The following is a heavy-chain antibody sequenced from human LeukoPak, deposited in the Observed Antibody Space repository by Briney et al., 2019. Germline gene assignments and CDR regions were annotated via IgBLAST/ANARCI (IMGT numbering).Heavy chain of an antibody. CDR1: GGSISSSSHY. V-gene: IGHV4-39*07. J-gene: IGHJ5*02. CDR2: IYYSGNT. D-gene: IGHD6-19*01. Sequence: SETLSLTCTVSGGSISSSSHYWAWIRQPPGKGLEWIVNIYYSGNTYYNPSLKSRVTISVDMSKNQFSLRVGSLTAADTAVYYCTRQLYSSGSFWFDPWGQGTLVTVSS. CDR3: TRQLYSSGSFWFDP.